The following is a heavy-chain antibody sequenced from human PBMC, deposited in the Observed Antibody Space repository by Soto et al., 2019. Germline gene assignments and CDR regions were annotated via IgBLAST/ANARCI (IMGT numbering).Heavy chain of an antibody. V-gene: IGHV3-9*01. CDR1: GFTFDDYA. D-gene: IGHD2-8*01. CDR2: ISWNSGSI. J-gene: IGHJ6*02. Sequence: PGGSLRLSCAASGFTFDDYAMHWVRQAPGKGLEWVSGISWNSGSIGYADSVKGRFTISRDNAKNSLYLQMNSLRAEDTALYYCAKSQQDGYCTNGVCYTSHYGMDVWGQGTTVTVSS. CDR3: AKSQQDGYCTNGVCYTSHYGMDV.